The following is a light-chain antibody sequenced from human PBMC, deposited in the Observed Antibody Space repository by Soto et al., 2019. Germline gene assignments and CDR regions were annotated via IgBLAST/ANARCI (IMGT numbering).Light chain of an antibody. CDR2: EVN. CDR1: SSDVGTYNL. V-gene: IGLV2-23*02. Sequence: QSALTQPASVSGSPGQSITIPCTGTSSDVGTYNLVSWYQHHPGKAPKLMIYEVNNRPSGVPDRFSGSKSGNAASLTISGLQAEDEADYYCCSYAGSTYFEWVFGGGTKLTVL. J-gene: IGLJ3*02. CDR3: CSYAGSTYFEWV.